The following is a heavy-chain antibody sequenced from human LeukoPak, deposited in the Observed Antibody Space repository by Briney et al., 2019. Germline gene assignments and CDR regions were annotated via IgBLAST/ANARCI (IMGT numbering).Heavy chain of an antibody. CDR2: IYPGDSDT. J-gene: IGHJ4*02. CDR3: ARLSPLNGEVDY. CDR1: GFTFTSYW. D-gene: IGHD3-10*01. V-gene: IGHV5-51*01. Sequence: GGSLRLSCAASGFTFTSYWIGWVRQMPGKGLEWMGIIYPGDSDTRYSPSFQGQVTISADKSISTAYLQWSSLKASDTAMYYCARLSPLNGEVDYWGQGTLVTVSS.